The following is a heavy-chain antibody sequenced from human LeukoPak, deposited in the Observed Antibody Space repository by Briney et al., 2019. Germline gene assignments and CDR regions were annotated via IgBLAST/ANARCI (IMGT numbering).Heavy chain of an antibody. CDR2: IYYSGST. Sequence: SETLSLTCTVSGGAISSYYWSWIRQPPGKGLEWIGYIYYSGSTNYNPSLKSRVTISVDTSKNQFSLKLSSVTAADTAVYYCAGIGEQPSVWYYFDYWGRGTLVTVSS. CDR3: AGIGEQPSVWYYFDY. D-gene: IGHD1-26*01. CDR1: GGAISSYY. V-gene: IGHV4-59*08. J-gene: IGHJ4*02.